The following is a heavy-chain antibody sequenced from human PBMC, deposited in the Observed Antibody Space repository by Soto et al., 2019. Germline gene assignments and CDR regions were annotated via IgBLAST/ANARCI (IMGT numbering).Heavy chain of an antibody. CDR3: ARDGMTYYDILTGYPFDY. Sequence: EVQLVESGGGLVKPGGSLRLSCAASGFTFSSYSMNWVRQAPGKGLEWVSSISSSSSYIYYADSVKGRFTISRDNAKNSLYLQRNRLRAEDTAVYYCARDGMTYYDILTGYPFDYWGQGTLVTVSS. J-gene: IGHJ4*02. V-gene: IGHV3-21*01. CDR1: GFTFSSYS. D-gene: IGHD3-9*01. CDR2: ISSSSSYI.